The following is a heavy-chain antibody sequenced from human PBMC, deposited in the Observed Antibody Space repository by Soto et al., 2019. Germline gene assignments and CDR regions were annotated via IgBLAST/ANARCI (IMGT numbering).Heavy chain of an antibody. CDR2: INPNSGGT. V-gene: IGHV1-2*02. J-gene: IGHJ6*02. D-gene: IGHD3-9*01. CDR1: GYTVSISD. Sequence: ASVKIARKASGYTVSISDVAGVRQTPGQGLEWMGWINPNSGGTNYAQKFQGRVTMTRDTSISTAYMELSRLRSDDTAVYYCARLEGYYDILTGYGPRGSSMVVWGQGTPATVPS. CDR3: ARLEGYYDILTGYGPRGSSMVV.